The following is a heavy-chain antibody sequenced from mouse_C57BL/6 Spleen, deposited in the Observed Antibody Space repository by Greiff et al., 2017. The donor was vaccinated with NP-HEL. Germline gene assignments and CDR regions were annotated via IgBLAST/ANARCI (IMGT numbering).Heavy chain of an antibody. CDR2: IDPNSGGT. CDR1: GYTFTIYW. D-gene: IGHD2-2*01. J-gene: IGHJ1*03. CDR3: AISRGLRWFFDV. V-gene: IGHV1-72*01. Sequence: QVQLQQPGAELVKPGASVKLSCKASGYTFTIYWMHWVKQRPGRGLEWIGRIDPNSGGTKYNEKFKSKATLTVDKPSSTAHMQFSSLTSEDSAFYYCAISRGLRWFFDVWGTGTTVTVSS.